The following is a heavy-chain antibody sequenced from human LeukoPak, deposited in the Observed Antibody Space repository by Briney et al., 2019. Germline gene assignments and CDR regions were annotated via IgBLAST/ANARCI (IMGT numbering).Heavy chain of an antibody. CDR3: ARREKLRYFRH. CDR1: GGSISSYY. J-gene: IGHJ4*02. CDR2: IYYSGST. Sequence: SETLSLTCTVSGGSISSYYWSWIRQPPGKGLEWIGYIYYSGSTNYNPSLKSRVTISVDTSKTQFSLRLSSVTAADTAVYYCARREKLRYFRHWGQGTLVTVSS. D-gene: IGHD3-9*01. V-gene: IGHV4-59*12.